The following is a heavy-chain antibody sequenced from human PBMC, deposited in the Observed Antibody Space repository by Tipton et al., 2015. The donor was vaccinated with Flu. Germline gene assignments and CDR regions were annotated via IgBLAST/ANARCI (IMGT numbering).Heavy chain of an antibody. J-gene: IGHJ6*02. D-gene: IGHD3-3*01. CDR1: GFTFDDYA. CDR2: ISGSGGST. Sequence: GSLRLSCAASGFTFDDYAMHWVRQAPGKGLEWVSAISGSGGSTYYADSVKGRFTISRDNSKNTLYLQMNSLRAEDTAVYYCAKYSGGDFWSYYYYGMDVWGQGTTVTVSS. V-gene: IGHV3-23*01. CDR3: AKYSGGDFWSYYYYGMDV.